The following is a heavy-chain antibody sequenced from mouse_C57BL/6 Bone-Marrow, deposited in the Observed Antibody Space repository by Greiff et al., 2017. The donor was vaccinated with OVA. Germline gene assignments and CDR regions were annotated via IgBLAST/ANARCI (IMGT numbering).Heavy chain of an antibody. D-gene: IGHD2-2*01. CDR3: TRVYGYDGAY. J-gene: IGHJ3*01. Sequence: EVKVVESGEGLVKPGGSLKLSCAASGFTFSSYAMSWVRQTPKKRLEWVAYISSGGDYIYYADTVKGRFTISRDNARNTLYLQMSSLKSEDTAMYYCTRVYGYDGAYWGQGTLVTVSA. CDR1: GFTFSSYA. V-gene: IGHV5-9-1*02. CDR2: ISSGGDYI.